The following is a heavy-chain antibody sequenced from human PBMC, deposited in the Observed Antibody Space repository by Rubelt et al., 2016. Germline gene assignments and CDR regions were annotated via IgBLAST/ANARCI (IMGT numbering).Heavy chain of an antibody. D-gene: IGHD4-11*01. CDR3: AKFVRKDDSVDY. Sequence: VSTIEGDGRSKYYGDSVKGRFTVSRDNSKNTLYLQMNSLRVDDTAVYYCAKFVRKDDSVDYWGQGTLVTVSS. CDR2: IEGDGRSK. V-gene: IGHV3-23*01. J-gene: IGHJ4*02.